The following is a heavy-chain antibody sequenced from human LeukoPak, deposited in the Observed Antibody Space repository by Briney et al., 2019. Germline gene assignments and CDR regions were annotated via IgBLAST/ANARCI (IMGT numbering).Heavy chain of an antibody. CDR1: GFTFSSYA. Sequence: GGSLRLSCAASGFTFSSYAMHWVRQAPGKGLEWVAVISYDGSNKYYADSVKGRFTISRDNSKNTLYLQMNSLRAEDTAVYYCARDGGDFWSGYSPMYYFDYWGQGTLVTVSS. CDR2: ISYDGSNK. CDR3: ARDGGDFWSGYSPMYYFDY. J-gene: IGHJ4*02. V-gene: IGHV3-30-3*01. D-gene: IGHD3-3*01.